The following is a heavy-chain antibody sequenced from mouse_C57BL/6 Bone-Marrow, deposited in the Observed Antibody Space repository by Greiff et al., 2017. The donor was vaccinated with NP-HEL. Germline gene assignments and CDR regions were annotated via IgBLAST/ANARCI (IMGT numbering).Heavy chain of an antibody. D-gene: IGHD1-1*01. V-gene: IGHV1-50*01. CDR3: ARGDYYGSGYGYFDV. CDR2: IDPSDSYT. Sequence: QVHVKQPGAELVKPGASVKLSCKASGYTFTSYWMQWVKQRPGQGLEWIGEIDPSDSYTNYNQKFKGKATLTVDTSSSTAYMQLSSLTSEDSAVYYCARGDYYGSGYGYFDVWGTGTTVTVSS. J-gene: IGHJ1*03. CDR1: GYTFTSYW.